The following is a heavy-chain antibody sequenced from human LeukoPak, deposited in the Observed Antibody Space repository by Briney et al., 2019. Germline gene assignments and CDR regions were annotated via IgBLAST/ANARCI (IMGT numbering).Heavy chain of an antibody. Sequence: PGGSLRLSCAASGFTFSSYSMNWVRQAPGKGLEWVSYISSSGSTIYYADSVKGRFTISRDNAKNSLYLQMNSLRAEDTAVYYCARDYYDSSGPGNPIDYWGQGTLVTVSS. CDR2: ISSSGSTI. V-gene: IGHV3-48*01. D-gene: IGHD3-22*01. J-gene: IGHJ4*02. CDR1: GFTFSSYS. CDR3: ARDYYDSSGPGNPIDY.